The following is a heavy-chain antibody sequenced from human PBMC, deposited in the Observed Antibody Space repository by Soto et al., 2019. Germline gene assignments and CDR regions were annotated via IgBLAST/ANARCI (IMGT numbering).Heavy chain of an antibody. V-gene: IGHV3-23*01. D-gene: IGHD2-15*01. J-gene: IGHJ4*02. Sequence: VGSLRLSCAASVFTFSSYAMSCVRHAPGKGLEWVSAISGSGGSTYYADSVKGRFTISRDNSKNTLYLQMNSLRAEDTAVYYCARPTDIELPYYFEYWGQGTLVNLS. CDR2: ISGSGGST. CDR1: VFTFSSYA. CDR3: ARPTDIELPYYFEY.